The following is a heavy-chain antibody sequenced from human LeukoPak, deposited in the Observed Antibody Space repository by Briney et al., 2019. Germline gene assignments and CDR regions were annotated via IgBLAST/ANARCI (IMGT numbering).Heavy chain of an antibody. J-gene: IGHJ4*02. CDR2: IYYSGST. V-gene: IGHV4-59*08. Sequence: SETLSLTCTVSGGSLSSYYWSWIRQPPGKGLEWIGYIYYSGSTNYNPSLKSRVTISVDTSKNQFSLKLSSVTAADTAVYYCARRSNFWSGSYDYWGQGTLVTVSS. CDR1: GGSLSSYY. CDR3: ARRSNFWSGSYDY. D-gene: IGHD3-3*01.